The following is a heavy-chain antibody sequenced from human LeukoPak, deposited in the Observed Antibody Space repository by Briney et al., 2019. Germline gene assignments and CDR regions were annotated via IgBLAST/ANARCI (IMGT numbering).Heavy chain of an antibody. Sequence: CPGGSLRLSCAASGYTFNDYGVSWVRQAPTKGLEWISGITWSGAATAYADSVKGRFTISRDNAKNSLFLEVNSLTAEDTALYYCARGFRDGPLYGMDVWGQGTTVTVSS. V-gene: IGHV3-20*04. CDR2: ITWSGAAT. J-gene: IGHJ6*02. CDR1: GYTFNDYG. CDR3: ARGFRDGPLYGMDV. D-gene: IGHD2-21*01.